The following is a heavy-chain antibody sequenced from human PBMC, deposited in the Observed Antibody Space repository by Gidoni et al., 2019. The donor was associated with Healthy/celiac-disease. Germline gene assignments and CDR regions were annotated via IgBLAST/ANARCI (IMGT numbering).Heavy chain of an antibody. CDR2: IYYSGST. CDR3: ARHQTGYSRLTDYFDY. Sequence: QLQLQETGPGLVKPSETLSLTCTVSGGSISSSSYYWGWIRQPPGKGLEWIGSIYYSGSTYYNPSLKSRVTISVDTSKNQFSLKLSSVTAADTAVYYCARHQTGYSRLTDYFDYWGQGTLVTVSS. V-gene: IGHV4-39*01. D-gene: IGHD6-13*01. CDR1: GGSISSSSYY. J-gene: IGHJ4*02.